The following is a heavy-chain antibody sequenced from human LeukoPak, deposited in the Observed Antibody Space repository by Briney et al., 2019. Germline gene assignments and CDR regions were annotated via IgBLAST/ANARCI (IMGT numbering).Heavy chain of an antibody. Sequence: GGSLRLSCAASGFTFSSYSMNWVRQAPGKGLEWVANINQDGSEIYYVDSVEGRFTISRDNAKNSLYLQMNSLRAEDTAVYYCARDGDGYSAYWGQGTLVTVSS. D-gene: IGHD5-12*01. J-gene: IGHJ4*02. CDR2: INQDGSEI. CDR1: GFTFSSYS. CDR3: ARDGDGYSAY. V-gene: IGHV3-7*01.